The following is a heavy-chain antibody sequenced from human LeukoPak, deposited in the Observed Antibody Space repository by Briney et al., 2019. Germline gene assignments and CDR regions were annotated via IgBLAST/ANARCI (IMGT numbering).Heavy chain of an antibody. J-gene: IGHJ6*04. CDR1: GFTFSSYG. CDR2: ISYDGRNI. Sequence: GRSLRLSCAASGFTFSSYGMHWVRQAPGKGLEWVTVISYDGRNIYYADSVKGRFTISRDNSKNTLYLQMNSLRAEDTAVYYCAKAFGYRSGGSCYYYYYGMDVWGKGATVTVSS. CDR3: AKAFGYRSGGSCYYYYYGMDV. D-gene: IGHD2-15*01. V-gene: IGHV3-30*18.